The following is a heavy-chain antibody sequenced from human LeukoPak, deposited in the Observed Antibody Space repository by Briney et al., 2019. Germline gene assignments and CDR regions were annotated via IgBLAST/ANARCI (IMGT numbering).Heavy chain of an antibody. CDR2: IYYSGST. V-gene: IGHV4-39*01. D-gene: IGHD2-15*01. CDR3: ARQRKLDIVVVVAATFWFDP. CDR1: GGSISSSSYY. Sequence: SETLSLTCTVSGGSISSSSYYWGWIRQPPGKGLEWIGSIYYSGSTYYNPSLKSRVTISVDTSKNQFSLKLSSVTAADTAVYYCARQRKLDIVVVVAATFWFDPWGQGTLVTVSS. J-gene: IGHJ5*02.